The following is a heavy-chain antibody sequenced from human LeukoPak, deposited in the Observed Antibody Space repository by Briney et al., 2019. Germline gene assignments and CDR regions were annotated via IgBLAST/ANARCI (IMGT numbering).Heavy chain of an antibody. CDR2: IWYDGSNK. CDR1: GFTFSSYG. Sequence: PGRSLRLSCAASGFTFSSYGMHWVRQAPGKGLEWVAVIWYDGSNKYYADSVKGRFTISRDNSKNTLYLQMNSLRAEDTAVYYCARENDYGDIRWGHYYYYGMDVWGQGTTVTVSS. J-gene: IGHJ6*02. V-gene: IGHV3-33*01. D-gene: IGHD4-17*01. CDR3: ARENDYGDIRWGHYYYYGMDV.